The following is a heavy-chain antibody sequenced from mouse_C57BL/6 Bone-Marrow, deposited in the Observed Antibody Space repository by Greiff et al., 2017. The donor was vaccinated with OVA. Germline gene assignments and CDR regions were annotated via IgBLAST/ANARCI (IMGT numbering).Heavy chain of an antibody. CDR1: GYAFTNYL. Sequence: QVQLKESGAELVRPGTSVKVSCKASGYAFTNYLIEWVKQRPGKGLEWIGVINPGSGGTNYNEKFKGKATLTADKSSSTAYMQLSSLTSEDSAVYFCARYGYRWYAYWGQGTLVTVSA. D-gene: IGHD2-2*01. CDR2: INPGSGGT. V-gene: IGHV1-54*01. J-gene: IGHJ3*01. CDR3: ARYGYRWYAY.